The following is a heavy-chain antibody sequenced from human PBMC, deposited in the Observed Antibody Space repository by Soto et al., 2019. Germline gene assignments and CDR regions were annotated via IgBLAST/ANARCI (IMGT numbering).Heavy chain of an antibody. CDR1: GYTFTSYG. CDR2: ISAYNGNT. V-gene: IGHV1-18*01. Sequence: QVQLVQSGAEVKKPGASVKVSCKASGYTFTSYGISWVRQAPGQGLEWMGWISAYNGNTNYAQKLQGRVTMTTDTSTSTAYMELRSVRSDDTAVYYCARVADVLLWFGEKGWFDPWGQGTLVTVSS. J-gene: IGHJ5*02. CDR3: ARVADVLLWFGEKGWFDP. D-gene: IGHD3-10*01.